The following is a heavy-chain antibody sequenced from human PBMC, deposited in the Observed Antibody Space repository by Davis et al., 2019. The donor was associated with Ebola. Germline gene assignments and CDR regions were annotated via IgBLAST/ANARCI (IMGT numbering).Heavy chain of an antibody. Sequence: PGGSLRLSCAASGFTFSSYSMNWVRQAPGKGLEWVSSISSSSSYIYYADSVKGRFTISRDNSKNTLYLQMNSLRAEDTAVYFCAKGSGDSSAYRLPFDYWGQGTLVTVSS. CDR2: ISSSSSYI. D-gene: IGHD3-22*01. CDR1: GFTFSSYS. CDR3: AKGSGDSSAYRLPFDY. J-gene: IGHJ4*02. V-gene: IGHV3-21*04.